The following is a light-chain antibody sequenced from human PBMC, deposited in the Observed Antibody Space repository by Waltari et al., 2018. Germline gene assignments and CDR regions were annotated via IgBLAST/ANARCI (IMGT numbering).Light chain of an antibody. CDR1: ESVGRS. Sequence: EIVLTQSPGTLHFSPGERATLSCRASESVGRSLVWYPQKPGQAPRLLIYDASTRAPGIPDRFSGSGSGTDFSLTISRLEPEDFAVYFCQNYVRLPATFGQGTKVEIK. CDR2: DAS. CDR3: QNYVRLPAT. J-gene: IGKJ1*01. V-gene: IGKV3-20*01.